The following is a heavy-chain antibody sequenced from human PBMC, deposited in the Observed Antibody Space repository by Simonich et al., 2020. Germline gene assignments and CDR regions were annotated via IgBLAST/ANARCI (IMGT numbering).Heavy chain of an antibody. CDR1: GYTFTGYY. D-gene: IGHD7-27*01. J-gene: IGHJ6*03. CDR2: VNPNSGGT. V-gene: IGHV1-2*02. Sequence: QGQLVQSGAEVKKPGASVKVSCKASGYTFTGYYMHWGRQAPGQGFEWMGGVNPNSGGTNYAQKFQGRVTMTRDTSISTAYMELSRLGSDDTAVYYCARGALTGDYYYMDVWGKGTTVTVSS. CDR3: ARGALTGDYYYMDV.